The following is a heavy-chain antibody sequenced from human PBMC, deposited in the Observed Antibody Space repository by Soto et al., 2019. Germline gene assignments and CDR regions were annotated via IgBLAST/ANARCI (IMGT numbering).Heavy chain of an antibody. CDR3: VRGDGDYYDGNGYLGRH. V-gene: IGHV3-74*01. D-gene: IGHD3-22*01. Sequence: EVQLVESGGGLVQPGGSLRLSCAASGFTFSTYWMHWVRQAPGKGLVWVSRIKNDGSGTYYVDSVEGRFTISRDNAKNTLYLQINSLRAEDTAVYYCVRGDGDYYDGNGYLGRHWGQGTLVTVSS. CDR1: GFTFSTYW. J-gene: IGHJ4*02. CDR2: IKNDGSGT.